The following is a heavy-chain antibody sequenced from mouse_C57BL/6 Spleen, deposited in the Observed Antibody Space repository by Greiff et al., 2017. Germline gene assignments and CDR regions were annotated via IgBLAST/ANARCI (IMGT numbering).Heavy chain of an antibody. J-gene: IGHJ3*01. CDR2: ISSGSSTI. D-gene: IGHD1-1*01. CDR3: ARDGSSYGFAD. Sequence: EVQLVESGGGLVKPGGSLKLSCAASGFTFSDYGMHWVRQAPEKGLEWVAYISSGSSTIYYADTVKGRFTISRDNAKNTLFLQMTSLRSEDTAMYYCARDGSSYGFADWGQGTLVTVAA. CDR1: GFTFSDYG. V-gene: IGHV5-17*01.